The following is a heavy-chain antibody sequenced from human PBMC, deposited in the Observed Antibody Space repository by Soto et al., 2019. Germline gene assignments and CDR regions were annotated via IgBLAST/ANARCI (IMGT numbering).Heavy chain of an antibody. V-gene: IGHV3-33*01. Sequence: QVQLVESGGGVVQPGRSLRLSCAASGFTFSSYGMHWVRQAPGKGREWVAVIWYDGSNKYYADSVKGRFTISRDNSKNTLYLQMNSLRAEDTAVYYCARGGKTNYYYYYGMDVWGQGTTVTVSS. CDR1: GFTFSSYG. J-gene: IGHJ6*02. CDR3: ARGGKTNYYYYYGMDV. CDR2: IWYDGSNK.